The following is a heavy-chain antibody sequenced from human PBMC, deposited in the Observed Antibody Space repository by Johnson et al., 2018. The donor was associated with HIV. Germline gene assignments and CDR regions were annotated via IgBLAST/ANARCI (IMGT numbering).Heavy chain of an antibody. CDR2: IKSKTDGGTT. V-gene: IGHV3-15*01. CDR3: TTDGHVEIVATIGDAFDI. J-gene: IGHJ3*02. CDR1: GFTFSNAW. Sequence: VQLVESGGGVVQPGRSLRLSCAASGFTFSNAWMSWVRQAPGKGLEWVGRIKSKTDGGTTDYAAPVKGRFTISRDDSKNTLYLQMNSLKTEDTAVYYCTTDGHVEIVATIGDAFDIWGQGTMVTVSS. D-gene: IGHD5-12*01.